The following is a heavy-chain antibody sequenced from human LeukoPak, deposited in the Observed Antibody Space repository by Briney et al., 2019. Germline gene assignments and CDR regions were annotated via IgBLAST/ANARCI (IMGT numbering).Heavy chain of an antibody. CDR1: GGSISSGDYY. J-gene: IGHJ4*02. CDR2: FYTSGST. Sequence: SQTLSLTCTVSGGSISSGDYYWSWVRQPAGEGLEWIGRFYTSGSTDYSPSLKSRVTISVDKSKNQFSLKLSSVTAADTAVYYCARNDILTGYSFDYWGQGTLVTVSS. D-gene: IGHD3-9*01. CDR3: ARNDILTGYSFDY. V-gene: IGHV4-61*02.